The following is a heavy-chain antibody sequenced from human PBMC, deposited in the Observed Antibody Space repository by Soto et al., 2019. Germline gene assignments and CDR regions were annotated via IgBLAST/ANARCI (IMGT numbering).Heavy chain of an antibody. CDR3: AREASDGYNIHMGWFDP. Sequence: GGSLRLSCAASGFTFSSYWMSWVRQAPGKGLEWVANIKQDGSEKYYVDSVKGRFTISRDNAKNSLYLQMNSLRAEDTAVYYCAREASDGYNIHMGWFDPWGQGTLVTVSS. V-gene: IGHV3-7*05. D-gene: IGHD6-25*01. CDR1: GFTFSSYW. CDR2: IKQDGSEK. J-gene: IGHJ5*02.